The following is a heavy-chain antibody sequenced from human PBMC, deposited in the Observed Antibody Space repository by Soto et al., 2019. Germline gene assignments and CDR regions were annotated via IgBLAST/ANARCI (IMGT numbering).Heavy chain of an antibody. CDR3: ARDQGATQYYYYYYMDV. CDR2: IYYSGST. CDR1: GGSISSGGYY. V-gene: IGHV4-31*03. Sequence: QVQLQESGPGLVKPSQTLSLTCTVSGGSISSGGYYWSWISQHPGKGLEWTGYIYYSGSTYYNPSLKSRVTISVDTSKNQFSLKLSSVTAADTAVYYCARDQGATQYYYYYYMDVWGKGTTVTVSS. D-gene: IGHD1-26*01. J-gene: IGHJ6*03.